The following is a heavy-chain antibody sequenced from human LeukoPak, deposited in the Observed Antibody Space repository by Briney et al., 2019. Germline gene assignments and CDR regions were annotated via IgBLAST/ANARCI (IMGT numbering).Heavy chain of an antibody. CDR3: ASSFWDAFDI. V-gene: IGHV3-48*04. CDR2: ISSSSGTL. Sequence: PGGSLRLSCEASGFTFNSHAMNWVRQAPGRGLERLSKISSSSGTLYYADSVKGRFTISRDNAKNSLFLQMNNLKGEDTAVYYCASSFWDAFDIWGQGTLVAVSS. CDR1: GFTFNSHA. J-gene: IGHJ3*02. D-gene: IGHD3-3*01.